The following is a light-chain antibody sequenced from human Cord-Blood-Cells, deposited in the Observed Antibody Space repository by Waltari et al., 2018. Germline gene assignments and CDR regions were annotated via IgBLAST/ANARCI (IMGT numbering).Light chain of an antibody. J-gene: IGLJ3*02. Sequence: QSALTQPASVSGSPGQSITISCTGTSSYAGGYNYVSWYQQHPGKAPKLMIYDVSKRPSGVSNRFSGSKSGNTAPLTISGLQAEDEADYYCSSYTSSSTLVFGGGTKLTVL. CDR2: DVS. CDR3: SSYTSSSTLV. V-gene: IGLV2-14*01. CDR1: SSYAGGYNY.